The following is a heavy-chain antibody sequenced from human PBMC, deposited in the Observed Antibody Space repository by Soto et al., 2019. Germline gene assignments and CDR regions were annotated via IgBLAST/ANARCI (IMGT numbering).Heavy chain of an antibody. Sequence: SETLSLTCTVSGGSIGSYYWSWIRQPPGKGLEWIGYIYYSGSTNYNPSLKSRVTISVDTSKNQFSLKLSSVTAADTAVYYCARHIYQLLSPIPVNAFDIWGQGTMVTVSS. CDR3: ARHIYQLLSPIPVNAFDI. CDR2: IYYSGST. V-gene: IGHV4-59*08. D-gene: IGHD2-2*01. J-gene: IGHJ3*02. CDR1: GGSIGSYY.